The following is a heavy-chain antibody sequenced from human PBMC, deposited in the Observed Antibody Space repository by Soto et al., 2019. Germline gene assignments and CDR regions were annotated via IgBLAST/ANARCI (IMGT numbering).Heavy chain of an antibody. CDR2: ISYDGSNK. Sequence: PGGGHRLSCAASGFTFSSYAMHWVRQAPGKGLEWVAVISYDGSNKYYADSVKGRFTISRDNSKNTLYLQMNSLRAEATAVYYCASAPGHDFWSGYYVYGMDVWGQGTTATV. CDR1: GFTFSSYA. CDR3: ASAPGHDFWSGYYVYGMDV. D-gene: IGHD3-3*01. J-gene: IGHJ6*02. V-gene: IGHV3-30-3*01.